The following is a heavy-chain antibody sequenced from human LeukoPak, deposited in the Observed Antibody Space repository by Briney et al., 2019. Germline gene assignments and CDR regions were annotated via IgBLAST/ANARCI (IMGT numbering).Heavy chain of an antibody. Sequence: GGSLRLSCAASGFTFSSYWMHWLRQAPGKGLVWVSRINSDGSSTSYADSVKGRLTISRDNAKNTLYLQMNSLRAEDAAVNYCVIEGANGWYYFDYWGQGTLVTVSS. J-gene: IGHJ4*02. CDR3: VIEGANGWYYFDY. V-gene: IGHV3-74*01. CDR2: INSDGSST. CDR1: GFTFSSYW. D-gene: IGHD6-19*01.